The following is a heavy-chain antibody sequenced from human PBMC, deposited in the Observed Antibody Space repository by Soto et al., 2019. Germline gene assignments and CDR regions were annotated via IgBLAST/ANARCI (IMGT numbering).Heavy chain of an antibody. D-gene: IGHD5-12*01. CDR1: GYTLTSYA. CDR2: INAGNGNT. V-gene: IGHV1-3*01. J-gene: IGHJ3*02. CDR3: ARCPWMGNHFDI. Sequence: ASVKVSCKASGYTLTSYAMHWVRQAPGQRLEWMGWINAGNGNTKYSQKFQGRVTITRDTSASTAYMELSSLRSEDTAVYYCARCPWMGNHFDIWGQGTMVTVSS.